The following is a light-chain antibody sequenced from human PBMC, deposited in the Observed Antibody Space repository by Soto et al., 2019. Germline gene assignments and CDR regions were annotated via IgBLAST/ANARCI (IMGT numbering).Light chain of an antibody. J-gene: IGLJ2*01. CDR2: EGT. CDR3: CSYAGSSTYVV. Sequence: QSALTQPASVSGSPGQSITISCTGTNSDVGSYNLVSWYQQHPGKAPKLMIYEGTKRPSGVYNRFSGSKSGNTASLTISGLQAEDEADYYCCSYAGSSTYVVFGGGTKVTVL. CDR1: NSDVGSYNL. V-gene: IGLV2-23*01.